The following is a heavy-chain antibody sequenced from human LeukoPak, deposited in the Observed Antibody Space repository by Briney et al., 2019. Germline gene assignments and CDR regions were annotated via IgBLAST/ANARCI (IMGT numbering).Heavy chain of an antibody. V-gene: IGHV4-31*11. CDR3: ARLAFYDSSGYYYAFDI. CDR1: GGSFSGYY. J-gene: IGHJ3*02. D-gene: IGHD3-22*01. CDR2: IYYSGST. Sequence: PSETLSLTCAVYGGSFSGYYWSWIRQHPGKGLEWIGYIYYSGSTYYNPSLKSRVTISVDTSKNQFSLKLSSVTAADTAVYYCARLAFYDSSGYYYAFDIWGQGTMVTVSS.